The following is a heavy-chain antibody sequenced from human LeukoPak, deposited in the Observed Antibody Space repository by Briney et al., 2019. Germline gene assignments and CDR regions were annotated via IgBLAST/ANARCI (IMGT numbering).Heavy chain of an antibody. J-gene: IGHJ4*02. D-gene: IGHD1-1*01. CDR3: AGRRANTCNFCFVY. CDR2: IYDRGDT. CDR1: GFTVTSNF. V-gene: IGHV3-66*02. Sequence: PGGSLRLSCAVSGFTVTSNFMSWVRQAPGKGLEWVSVIYDRGDTYYADSVKDRLTVSRDTSKNTLYLQLNNLGAEDTAVYYCAGRRANTCNFCFVYWGQGTLVTVSS.